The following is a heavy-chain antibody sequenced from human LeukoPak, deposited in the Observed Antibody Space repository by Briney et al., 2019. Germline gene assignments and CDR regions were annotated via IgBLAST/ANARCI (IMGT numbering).Heavy chain of an antibody. V-gene: IGHV4-4*02. Sequence: PSETLSLTCAVSGGSISSSNWWSWVRQPPGKGLEWIGEIYHSGSTNYNPSLKSRVTISVDKSKNQFALQLSSVTAADTAVYHCARRVTAENWYFDLWGRGTLVTVSS. CDR2: IYHSGST. CDR3: ARRVTAENWYFDL. CDR1: GGSISSSNW. J-gene: IGHJ2*01. D-gene: IGHD6-25*01.